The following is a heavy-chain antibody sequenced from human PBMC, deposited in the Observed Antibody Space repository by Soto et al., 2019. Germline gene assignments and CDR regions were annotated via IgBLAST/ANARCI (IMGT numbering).Heavy chain of an antibody. V-gene: IGHV1-3*01. CDR3: ASPFWYTSGWANWFDH. CDR2: INAGNGNT. D-gene: IGHD6-19*01. Sequence: SVKVSCKASGYTFTSYAMHSVRQPPGQRLEWMGWINAGNGNTKYSQKFQGRVTITRDTSASTAYMELSSLRSENTAVYYCASPFWYTSGWANWFDHWGQGTLVTVSS. CDR1: GYTFTSYA. J-gene: IGHJ5*02.